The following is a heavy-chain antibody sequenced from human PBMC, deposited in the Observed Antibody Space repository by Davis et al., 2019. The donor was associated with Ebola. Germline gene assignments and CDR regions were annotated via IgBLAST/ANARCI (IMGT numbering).Heavy chain of an antibody. D-gene: IGHD5-12*01. CDR1: RDSISSGDYY. CDR2: SSYSERT. Sequence: MPSETLSLTCTVSRDSISSGDYYWSWIRQPPGKGLEWIGFSSYSERTYYNPSLRSRVTMSVDTSRNQFSLRLSSVTAADTAVYFCARGRGGYDFRWYFDSWGQGSLVTVSS. V-gene: IGHV4-30-4*01. J-gene: IGHJ4*02. CDR3: ARGRGGYDFRWYFDS.